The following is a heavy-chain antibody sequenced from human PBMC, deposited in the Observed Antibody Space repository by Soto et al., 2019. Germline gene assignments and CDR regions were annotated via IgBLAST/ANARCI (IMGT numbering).Heavy chain of an antibody. CDR2: IYYSGST. D-gene: IGHD3-10*01. V-gene: IGHV4-59*01. CDR1: GGSISSYY. J-gene: IGHJ5*02. CDR3: ARGSLRITMVRGVNITHNWFDP. Sequence: SETLSLTCTVSGGSISSYYWSWIRQPPGKGLEWIGYIYYSGSTNYNPSLKRRVTISVDTSKNQFSLKLSSVTAADTAVYYCARGSLRITMVRGVNITHNWFDPWGQGTLVTVSS.